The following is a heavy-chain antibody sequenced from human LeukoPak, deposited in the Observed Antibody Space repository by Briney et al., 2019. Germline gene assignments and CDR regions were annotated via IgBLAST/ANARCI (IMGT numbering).Heavy chain of an antibody. CDR2: IYPDDSET. D-gene: IGHD1-7*01. Sequence: GESLKISCKGSGYSFFGYWIGWVRQMPDKGLEWMGLIYPDDSETRYSPAFQGRVTISADKSISTAYLQWSSLKASDTAMYYCARFSGTSLAKNWFDPWGQGTLVTVSS. V-gene: IGHV5-51*01. CDR1: GYSFFGYW. CDR3: ARFSGTSLAKNWFDP. J-gene: IGHJ5*02.